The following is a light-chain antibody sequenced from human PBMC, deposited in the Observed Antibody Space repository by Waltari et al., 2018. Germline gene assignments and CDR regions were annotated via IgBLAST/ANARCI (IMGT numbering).Light chain of an antibody. CDR1: SSDIGAYKY. CDR3: SSYAGSNKLI. Sequence: QSALTQPPSASGSPGQTVIISCTGPSSDIGAYKYVSWYQQIPGRAPALIIYEVGRRPPGVPDRFSGSKSGNTASLTVSGLQTEDEGDYYCSSYAGSNKLIFGGVTKLTVL. CDR2: EVG. V-gene: IGLV2-8*01. J-gene: IGLJ2*01.